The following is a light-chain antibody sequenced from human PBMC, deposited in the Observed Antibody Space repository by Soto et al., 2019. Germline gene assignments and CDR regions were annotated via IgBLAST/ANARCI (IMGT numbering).Light chain of an antibody. Sequence: DIQMTQSPSSLSASVGDRVIITCQASQDISNYLNWYQKKPGKAPKLLIYDVFNLEAGVPSRFSGSGSGTDFTLNISSLQPEEIATYYCEQYDNLFFSFGGGTRVEIK. J-gene: IGKJ4*01. CDR3: EQYDNLFFS. CDR2: DVF. CDR1: QDISNY. V-gene: IGKV1-33*01.